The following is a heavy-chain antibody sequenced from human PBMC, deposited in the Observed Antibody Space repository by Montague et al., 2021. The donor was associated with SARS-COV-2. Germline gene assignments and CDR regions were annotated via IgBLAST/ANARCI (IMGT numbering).Heavy chain of an antibody. D-gene: IGHD2-8*02. V-gene: IGHV4-39*07. J-gene: IGHJ2*01. CDR2: IYYSGST. CDR3: ARSDPSVIVLVVYATRGGYFDL. Sequence: SETLSLTCTVSGGSISSSSYYWGWIRQPPGKGLEWIGSIYYSGSTYYNPSLKSRVTISVDTSKNQFSLKLSSVTAADTAVYYCARSDPSVIVLVVYATRGGYFDLWGRGTLVTVSS. CDR1: GGSISSSSYY.